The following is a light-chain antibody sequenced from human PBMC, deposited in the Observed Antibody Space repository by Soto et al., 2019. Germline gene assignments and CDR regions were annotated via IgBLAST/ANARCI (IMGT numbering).Light chain of an antibody. Sequence: EIALTQSPATLSLSPGERATLSCRASQSVSRYLAWYQQKPGQAPRLLLYDASNRATGIPARFSGSGSGTDFTLTISSLEPEDFAVYYCQQRGNWPSFGGGTKVEIK. CDR3: QQRGNWPS. CDR2: DAS. V-gene: IGKV3-11*01. CDR1: QSVSRY. J-gene: IGKJ4*01.